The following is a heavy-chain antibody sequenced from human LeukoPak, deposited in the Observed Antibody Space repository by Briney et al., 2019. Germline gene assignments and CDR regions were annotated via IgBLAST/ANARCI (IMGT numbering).Heavy chain of an antibody. D-gene: IGHD3-10*01. CDR2: ISGSGGST. J-gene: IGHJ4*02. CDR3: AKGSDLWFGET. V-gene: IGHV3-23*01. Sequence: PGGSLRHSCAPSGFTFSSYAMSWVRQAPGEGREWVSVISGSGGSTYYADSVMGRFTISRDNSKNTVYLQMNSLRAEDTAVYYCAKGSDLWFGETWGQGTLVTVSS. CDR1: GFTFSSYA.